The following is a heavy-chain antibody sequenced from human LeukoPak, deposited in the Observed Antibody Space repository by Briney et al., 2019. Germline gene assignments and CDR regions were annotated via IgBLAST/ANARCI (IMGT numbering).Heavy chain of an antibody. CDR3: ARRVDATRWFDP. V-gene: IGHV3-74*01. CDR2: INGDGTTT. D-gene: IGHD2-15*01. J-gene: IGHJ5*02. CDR1: GFTFSDYF. Sequence: GGSLRLSCSAPGFTFSDYFMHWVRQAPGEGLVWVSRINGDGTTTIYADSVKGRFTIPRDNAKNTLYLQMNSLRAEDTAIYYCARRVDATRWFDPWGQGTLVTVSS.